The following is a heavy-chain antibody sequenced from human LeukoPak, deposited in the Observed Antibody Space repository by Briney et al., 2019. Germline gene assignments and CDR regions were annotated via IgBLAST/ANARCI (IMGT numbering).Heavy chain of an antibody. Sequence: PSETLSLTCTVSGGSISSYYWSWIRQPAGKGLEWIGRIYTSGSTNYNPSLKSRVTMSVDTSKNQFSLKLSSVTAADTAVYYCARDRYYDSSGTRRHWYFDLWGRGTLVTVSS. CDR2: IYTSGST. D-gene: IGHD3-22*01. CDR3: ARDRYYDSSGTRRHWYFDL. V-gene: IGHV4-4*07. CDR1: GGSISSYY. J-gene: IGHJ2*01.